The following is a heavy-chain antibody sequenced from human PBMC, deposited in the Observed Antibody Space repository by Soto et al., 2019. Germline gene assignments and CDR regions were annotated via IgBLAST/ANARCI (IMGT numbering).Heavy chain of an antibody. Sequence: QVQLVQSGAEVKKPGASVKVSCKASGYTFTGYYMHWVRQAPGQGLEWMGWINPNSGGTNYAQKFQGWVTMTRDTSISTAYMELSRLRSDDTAVYYCARAVRFLEWDYYYYYGMDVWGQGTTVTVSS. D-gene: IGHD3-3*01. CDR1: GYTFTGYY. J-gene: IGHJ6*02. CDR2: INPNSGGT. CDR3: ARAVRFLEWDYYYYYGMDV. V-gene: IGHV1-2*04.